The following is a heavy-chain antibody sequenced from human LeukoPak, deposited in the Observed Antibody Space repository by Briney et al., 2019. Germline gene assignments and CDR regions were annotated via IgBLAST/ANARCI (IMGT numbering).Heavy chain of an antibody. D-gene: IGHD3-10*01. CDR1: GFTFSSYA. V-gene: IGHV3-23*01. CDR2: ISGSGGST. Sequence: PGGSLRLSCAASGFTFSSYAMSWVRQAPGKGLEWVSAISGSGGSTYYADSVKGRFTISRDNSKNTLYLQMNSLRAEDTAVYYCHVLLWFGLDFDYWGQGTLATVSS. J-gene: IGHJ4*02. CDR3: HVLLWFGLDFDY.